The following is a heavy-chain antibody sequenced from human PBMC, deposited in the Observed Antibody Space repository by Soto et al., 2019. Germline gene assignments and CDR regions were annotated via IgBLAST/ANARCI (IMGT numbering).Heavy chain of an antibody. J-gene: IGHJ4*02. CDR1: GYTFTSYY. Sequence: QVQLVQSGAEVKKPGASVKVSCKASGYTFTSYYMHWVRQAPGQGLEWMGIINPSGGSTSYAQKFQGRVTMTRDTSTSTVYMELSSLRSEDTAVYYCARDQNLRDVYNSYQYYFDYWGQGTLVTVSS. V-gene: IGHV1-46*01. CDR3: ARDQNLRDVYNSYQYYFDY. D-gene: IGHD2-2*01. CDR2: INPSGGST.